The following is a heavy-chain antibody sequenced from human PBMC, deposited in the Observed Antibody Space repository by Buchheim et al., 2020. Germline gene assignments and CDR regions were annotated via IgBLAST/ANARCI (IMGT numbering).Heavy chain of an antibody. Sequence: QVQLQQWGAGLLKPSETLSLACAFYGGSFSGYYWSWIRQPPGKGLEWIGEINHSGSTNYNPSLKSRVTISVDTSKNQFSLKLSSVTAADTAVYYCASLITMVRGHVYYFDYWGQGTL. CDR1: GGSFSGYY. D-gene: IGHD3-10*01. CDR2: INHSGST. J-gene: IGHJ4*02. CDR3: ASLITMVRGHVYYFDY. V-gene: IGHV4-34*01.